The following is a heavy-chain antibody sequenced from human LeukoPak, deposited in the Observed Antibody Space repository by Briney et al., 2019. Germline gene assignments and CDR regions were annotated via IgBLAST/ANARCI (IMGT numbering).Heavy chain of an antibody. CDR2: IYYSGST. J-gene: IGHJ4*02. V-gene: IGHV4-31*03. Sequence: PSETLSLTCTVSGGSVSSGSYYWSWIRQPPGKGLEWIGYIYYSGSTYYNPSLKSRVTISVDTSKNQFSLKLSSVTAADTAVYYCARVGLRFLENAIDYWGQGTLVTVSS. D-gene: IGHD3-3*01. CDR1: GGSVSSGSYY. CDR3: ARVGLRFLENAIDY.